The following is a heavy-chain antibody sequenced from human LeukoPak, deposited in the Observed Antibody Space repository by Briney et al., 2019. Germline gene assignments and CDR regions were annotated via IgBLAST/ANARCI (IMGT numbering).Heavy chain of an antibody. CDR1: GYTFTSYY. Sequence: ASVKVSCKASGYTFTSYYMHWVRQAPGQGLEWMGITNPSGGSTSYAQKFQGRVTMTRDMSTSTVYMELSSLRSEDTAVYYCATGGGATYAFDIWGQGTMVTVSS. CDR3: ATGGGATYAFDI. D-gene: IGHD1-26*01. V-gene: IGHV1-46*01. J-gene: IGHJ3*02. CDR2: TNPSGGST.